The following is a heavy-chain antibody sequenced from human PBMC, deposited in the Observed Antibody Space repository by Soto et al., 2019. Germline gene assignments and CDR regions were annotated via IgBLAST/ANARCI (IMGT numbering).Heavy chain of an antibody. CDR2: INHSGST. J-gene: IGHJ6*02. Sequence: SETLSLTCAVSGGSFSGFYWTWIRQPPGKGLEWIGEINHSGSTNYNPSLKSRVTISVDTSRNHLSLMMTSVTAADTAVYYCARLGIYYYHMEVWGQGTTVTVSS. CDR1: GGSFSGFY. D-gene: IGHD3-16*01. V-gene: IGHV4-34*01. CDR3: ARLGIYYYHMEV.